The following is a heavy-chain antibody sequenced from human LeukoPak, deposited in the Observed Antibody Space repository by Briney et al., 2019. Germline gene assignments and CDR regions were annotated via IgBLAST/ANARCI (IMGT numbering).Heavy chain of an antibody. D-gene: IGHD3-16*01. CDR2: ISDQE. Sequence: GASLRLSCSVSGSTSSTYHMGWVRQAPGKGLEWVSIISDQEYYADSVKGRFAISRDSSKNTLYLQMYCLTAEDTAIYYCAETLGPGRHYFISWGQGTLVTVSS. J-gene: IGHJ4*02. CDR3: AETLGPGRHYFIS. CDR1: GSTSSTYH. V-gene: IGHV3-23*01.